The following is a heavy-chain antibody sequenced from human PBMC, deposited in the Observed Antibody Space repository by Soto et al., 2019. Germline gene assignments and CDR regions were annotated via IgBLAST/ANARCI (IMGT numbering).Heavy chain of an antibody. D-gene: IGHD3-10*01. Sequence: QVQLQESGPGLVKPSGTLPLTCAVSGGSISSSNWWSWVRQPPGKGLEWIGEIYHSGSTNYNPSLKSRVTTSVDKSKNQFSLKLSSVTAADTAVYYCARDQLWFGDFNTWGMDVWGQGTTVTVSS. V-gene: IGHV4-4*02. CDR3: ARDQLWFGDFNTWGMDV. CDR1: GGSISSSNW. J-gene: IGHJ6*02. CDR2: IYHSGST.